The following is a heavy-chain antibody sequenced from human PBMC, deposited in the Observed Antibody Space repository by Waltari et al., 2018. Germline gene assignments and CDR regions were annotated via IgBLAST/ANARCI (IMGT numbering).Heavy chain of an antibody. CDR2: KKQEGSER. D-gene: IGHD2-15*01. CDR3: ARSGFCTGDSCFSAFYYFDY. Sequence: EVRLVESGGGLVQPGGSLRLSCVASGFSFKYYWMTWVRRAPGKGLDWVANKKQEGSERYSVDSVKGRFTISRDNTNNSLYLQMNSLRAEDTALYYCARSGFCTGDSCFSAFYYFDYWGPGILVTVSS. J-gene: IGHJ4*02. V-gene: IGHV3-7*01. CDR1: GFSFKYYW.